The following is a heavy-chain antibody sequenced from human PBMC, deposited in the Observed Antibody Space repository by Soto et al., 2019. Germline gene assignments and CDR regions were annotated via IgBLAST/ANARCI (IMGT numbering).Heavy chain of an antibody. J-gene: IGHJ4*02. Sequence: GGSLRLSCAASGFTFSSYAMHWVRQAPGKWLEWVAVISYDGSNKYYADSVKGRFTISRDNSKNTLYLQMNSLRAEDTAVYYCARDCGVGGLYDFWSGYYMTAIDYWGQGXLVTVYS. CDR2: ISYDGSNK. CDR3: ARDCGVGGLYDFWSGYYMTAIDY. D-gene: IGHD3-3*01. CDR1: GFTFSSYA. V-gene: IGHV3-30-3*01.